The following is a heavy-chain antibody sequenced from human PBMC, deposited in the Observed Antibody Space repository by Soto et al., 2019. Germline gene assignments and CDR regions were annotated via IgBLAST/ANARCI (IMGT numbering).Heavy chain of an antibody. CDR2: IYYSGST. Sequence: SETLSLTCTVSGGSISSSSYYWGWIRQPPGKGLEWIGYIYYSGSTNYNPSLKSRVTISVDTSKNQFSLKLSSVTAADTAVYYCARDGDYDSSGYYYYWGQGTLVTVSS. V-gene: IGHV4-61*01. CDR1: GGSISSSSYY. CDR3: ARDGDYDSSGYYYY. D-gene: IGHD3-22*01. J-gene: IGHJ4*02.